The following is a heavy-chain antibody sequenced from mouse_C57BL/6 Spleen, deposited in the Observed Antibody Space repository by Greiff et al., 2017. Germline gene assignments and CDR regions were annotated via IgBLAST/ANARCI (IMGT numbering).Heavy chain of an antibody. J-gene: IGHJ4*01. CDR1: GYTFTSYW. Sequence: QVQLQQSGTELVKPGASVKLSCKASGYTFTSYWMHWVKQRPGQGLEWIGNINPSNGGTNYNEKFKSKTTLTVDKSSSTAYMQLSSLTSEDSAVYYCARSYSNYGDYYAMDYGGQGTSVTVSS. CDR3: ARSYSNYGDYYAMDY. D-gene: IGHD2-5*01. CDR2: INPSNGGT. V-gene: IGHV1-53*01.